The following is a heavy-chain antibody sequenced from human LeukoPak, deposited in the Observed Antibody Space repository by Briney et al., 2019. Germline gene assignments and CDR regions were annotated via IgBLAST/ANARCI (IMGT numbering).Heavy chain of an antibody. V-gene: IGHV1-8*01. J-gene: IGHJ4*02. Sequence: GASVKVSCKASGHTFTSYDINWVRQATGQRLEWMGWMNPNSGNTGYAQKSQGRVTMTTHRSTSTAYMELSSLRSEDTAVYYCARALGRRRDGYIRDLDYWGRGTVFTVSS. CDR2: MNPNSGNT. CDR1: GHTFTSYD. CDR3: ARALGRRRDGYIRDLDY. D-gene: IGHD5-24*01.